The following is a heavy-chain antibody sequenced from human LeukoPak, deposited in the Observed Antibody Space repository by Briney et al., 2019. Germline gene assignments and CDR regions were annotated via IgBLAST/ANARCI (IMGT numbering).Heavy chain of an antibody. CDR3: AKDWSYRVWAYYFDY. V-gene: IGHV3-23*01. D-gene: IGHD5/OR15-5a*01. CDR1: GFTFSAYA. CDR2: ISGSGGST. Sequence: GGSLRLSCAASGFTFSAYAMNWVRQAPGKGLEWVSAISGSGGSTYYTDSVKGRFTISRDNSKNTLYLQMNSLRAEDTAVYYCAKDWSYRVWAYYFDYWGQGSLVTVSS. J-gene: IGHJ4*02.